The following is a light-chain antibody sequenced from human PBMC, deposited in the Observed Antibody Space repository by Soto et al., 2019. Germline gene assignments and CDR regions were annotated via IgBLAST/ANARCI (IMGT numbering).Light chain of an antibody. J-gene: IGKJ3*01. CDR1: QRVSRTY. V-gene: IGKV3-20*01. Sequence: EIVLTQSPGTLSLSPGERATPSCRASQRVSRTYLAGYQQKPGQAPRVLIYGTSITASGVPERCSGGGSGTDLTLTNTRLDPEDFAVYYCQQYGSSLFTFGPGTKVDFK. CDR2: GTS. CDR3: QQYGSSLFT.